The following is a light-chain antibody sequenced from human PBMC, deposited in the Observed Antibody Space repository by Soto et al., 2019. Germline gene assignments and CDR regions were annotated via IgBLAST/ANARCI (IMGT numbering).Light chain of an antibody. CDR1: SSDVGGYNY. Sequence: QSALTQPASVSGSPGQSITISCTGTSSDVGGYNYVSWDQQHPGKAPKLMLYDVTNRPSGVSNRFSGSKSGNTASLTISGLQPEDEADYYCSSYTSSNTRGFGTGTKLTVL. V-gene: IGLV2-14*01. CDR3: SSYTSSNTRG. CDR2: DVT. J-gene: IGLJ1*01.